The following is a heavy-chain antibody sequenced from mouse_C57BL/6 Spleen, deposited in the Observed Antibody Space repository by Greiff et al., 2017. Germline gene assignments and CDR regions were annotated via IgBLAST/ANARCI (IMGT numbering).Heavy chain of an antibody. J-gene: IGHJ2*01. CDR1: GFNIKDYY. CDR3: ARSTATVVAPFDY. CDR2: IDPEDGET. Sequence: EVMLVESGAELVKPGASVKLSCTASGFNIKDYYMHWVKQRTEQGLEWIGRIDPEDGETKYAPKFQGKATITADTSSNTAYLQLSSLTSEDTAVYYCARSTATVVAPFDYWGQGTTLTVSS. D-gene: IGHD1-1*01. V-gene: IGHV14-2*01.